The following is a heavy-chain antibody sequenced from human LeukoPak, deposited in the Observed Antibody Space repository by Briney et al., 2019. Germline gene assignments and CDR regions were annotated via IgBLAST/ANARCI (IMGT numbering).Heavy chain of an antibody. CDR3: ARDERGSCSSSSCSYFDY. CDR2: ISTYNGNA. J-gene: IGHJ4*02. CDR1: GYTFTSYG. V-gene: IGHV1-18*01. Sequence: ASVTVSCKASGYTFTSYGISWVRQAPGQGGEGMGWISTYNGNANYAQKLQGRVTMTTETSTSKAYREGRGLRAEDTGVYYGARDERGSCSSSSCSYFDYWGQGTLVTVSS. D-gene: IGHD2-2*01.